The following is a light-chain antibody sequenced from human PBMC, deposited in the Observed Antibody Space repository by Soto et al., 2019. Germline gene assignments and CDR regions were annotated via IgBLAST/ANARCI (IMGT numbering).Light chain of an antibody. CDR2: DAS. CDR1: QGIRTS. J-gene: IGKJ1*01. Sequence: EVVLTQSPATLSLSPGERATLSCRASQGIRTSLAWYQQKPGQAPRLVIFDASNRANGVPARFGGSGSGTDFTLTINSLEPEDFAVYYCQQRNVWPPITFGQGTKVDIK. CDR3: QQRNVWPPIT. V-gene: IGKV3-11*01.